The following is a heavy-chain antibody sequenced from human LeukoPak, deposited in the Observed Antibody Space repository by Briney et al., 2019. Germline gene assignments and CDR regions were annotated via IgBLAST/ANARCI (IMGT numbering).Heavy chain of an antibody. CDR1: GFSFRTYW. V-gene: IGHV3-74*01. CDR2: INGDGSST. Sequence: GESLKISCAVSGFSFRTYWMDWVRQAPGKGLVWVSRINGDGSSTIYADSVKGRFTISRDNAKNTLYLQMNGLRAEDTAVYYCARTGYSYEFDYWGQGTLVTVS. J-gene: IGHJ4*02. CDR3: ARTGYSYEFDY. D-gene: IGHD5-18*01.